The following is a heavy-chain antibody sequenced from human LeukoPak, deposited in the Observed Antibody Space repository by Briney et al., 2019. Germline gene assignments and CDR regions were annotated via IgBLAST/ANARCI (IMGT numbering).Heavy chain of an antibody. CDR2: INTDGSST. J-gene: IGHJ6*03. CDR3: ARELHYYGHMDV. CDR1: GFTFSSYW. V-gene: IGHV3-74*01. Sequence: GGSLRLSCAASGFTFSSYWMHWVRQAPGKGLVWVSRINTDGSSTSYADSVKGRFTISRDNAKNTLYLQMNSLRAEDTAVYYCARELHYYGHMDVWGKGTTVTVSS. D-gene: IGHD3-22*01.